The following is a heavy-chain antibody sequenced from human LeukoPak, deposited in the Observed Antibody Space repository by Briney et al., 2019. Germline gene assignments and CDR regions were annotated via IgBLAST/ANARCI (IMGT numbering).Heavy chain of an antibody. V-gene: IGHV3-21*01. J-gene: IGHJ4*02. CDR1: GFTFSSYS. Sequence: PGGSLRLSCAASGFTFSSYSMNWVRQAPGKGLEWVSSISSSSSYIYYADSVKGRFTISRDNAKNSLYLQMNSLRAGDTSVYYCARDDSSGYFDYWGQGTLVTVSS. D-gene: IGHD3-22*01. CDR2: ISSSSSYI. CDR3: ARDDSSGYFDY.